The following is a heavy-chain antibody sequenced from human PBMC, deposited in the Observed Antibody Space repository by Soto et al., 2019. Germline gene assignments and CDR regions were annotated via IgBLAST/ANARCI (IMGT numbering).Heavy chain of an antibody. CDR3: AKEGDAWKNGYFDI. V-gene: IGHV3-23*01. CDR2: ISASGVGT. D-gene: IGHD5-18*01. J-gene: IGHJ3*02. CDR1: GVSVWFYD. Sequence: CGSMKLACASCGVSVWFYDMGGFRQAPGKGLEWVSAISASGVGTFYGESVKGRFTISRDNSKNTLYVQMNSLRAEDTAMYYCAKEGDAWKNGYFDIWGQGTMVTVSS.